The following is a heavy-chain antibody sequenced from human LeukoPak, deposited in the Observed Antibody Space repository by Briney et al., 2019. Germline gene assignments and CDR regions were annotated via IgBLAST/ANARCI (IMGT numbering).Heavy chain of an antibody. CDR1: GLTFSRYG. J-gene: IGHJ4*02. Sequence: GGSLRLSCAASGLTFSRYGMHWVRQAPGKGLEWVAVISYDGSNKYYADSVKGRFTISRDNSKNTLYLQMNSLRAEDTAVYYCAKEWDYYDSSGYYFAPDYWGQGTLVTVSS. CDR2: ISYDGSNK. D-gene: IGHD3-22*01. CDR3: AKEWDYYDSSGYYFAPDY. V-gene: IGHV3-30*18.